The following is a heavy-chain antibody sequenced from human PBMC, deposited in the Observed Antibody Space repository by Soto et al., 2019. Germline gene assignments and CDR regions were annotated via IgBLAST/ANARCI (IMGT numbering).Heavy chain of an antibody. Sequence: PGGSLRLSCAASGFTISSYTMTWVRQASGKVLEWVSAITGSGTNTYYADSVKGRFTISTDKSTNTLYLQMSSLRAEDTAIYYCAKDDTGDFYSYYGLDVWGQGTTVTVSS. CDR1: GFTISSYT. CDR3: AKDDTGDFYSYYGLDV. CDR2: ITGSGTNT. D-gene: IGHD2-21*02. V-gene: IGHV3-23*01. J-gene: IGHJ6*02.